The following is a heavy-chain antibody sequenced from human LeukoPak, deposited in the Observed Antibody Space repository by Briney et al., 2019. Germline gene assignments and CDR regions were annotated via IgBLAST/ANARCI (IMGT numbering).Heavy chain of an antibody. D-gene: IGHD5-12*01. CDR2: INHSGST. V-gene: IGHV4-34*01. CDR3: ARGARTPSGYGSRTAGRANWFDP. Sequence: SETLSLTCAVYGGSFSGYYWSWIRQPPGKGLEWIGEINHSGSTNYDPSLKSRVTISVDTSKNQFSLKLSSVTAADTAVYYCARGARTPSGYGSRTAGRANWFDPWGQGTLVTVSS. CDR1: GGSFSGYY. J-gene: IGHJ5*02.